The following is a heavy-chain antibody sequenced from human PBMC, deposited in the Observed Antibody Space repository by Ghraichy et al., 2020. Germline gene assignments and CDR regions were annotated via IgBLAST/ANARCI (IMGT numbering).Heavy chain of an antibody. CDR1: GFTFRSYA. CDR2: ISVSGTST. Sequence: GGSLRLSCAASGFTFRSYAMNWVRQAPGKGLEWVSGISVSGTSTYYADTVKGRFTISRDNSKNTLYLQMNSLRVADTAVYYCAKLSHSSSLFDSWGQGTLVTVSS. J-gene: IGHJ4*02. V-gene: IGHV3-23*01. D-gene: IGHD6-13*01. CDR3: AKLSHSSSLFDS.